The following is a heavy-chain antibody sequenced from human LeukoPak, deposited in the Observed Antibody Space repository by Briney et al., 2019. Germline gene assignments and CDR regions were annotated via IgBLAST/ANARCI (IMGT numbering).Heavy chain of an antibody. D-gene: IGHD2-2*01. Sequence: PSETLSLTCAVSGGSISSYYWSWIRQPPGKGLEWIGEVSHDVTRNYNPSLRSRVALSFDRANNYSSLSLTAVTAPDTALYYCTRESRPFCPFAFWGQGVMVTVSS. V-gene: IGHV4-59*12. CDR2: VSHDVTR. CDR1: GGSISSYY. J-gene: IGHJ4*02. CDR3: TRESRPFCPFAF.